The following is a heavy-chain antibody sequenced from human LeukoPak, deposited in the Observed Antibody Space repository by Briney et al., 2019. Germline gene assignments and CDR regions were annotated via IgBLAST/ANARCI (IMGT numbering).Heavy chain of an antibody. CDR1: GGSISSSNW. J-gene: IGHJ4*02. V-gene: IGHV4-4*02. Sequence: SETLSLTCAVSGGSISSSNWWSWVRQPPGKGLEWIGEIYHSGSTNYNPSLKSRVTISVDTSKNQFSLKLSSVTAADTAVYYCARYRRSCSGGSCYEGQDYWGQGTLVTVSS. CDR3: ARYRRSCSGGSCYEGQDY. CDR2: IYHSGST. D-gene: IGHD2-15*01.